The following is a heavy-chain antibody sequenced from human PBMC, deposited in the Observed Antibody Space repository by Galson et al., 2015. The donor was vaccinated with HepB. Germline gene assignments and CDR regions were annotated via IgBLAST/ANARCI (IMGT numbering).Heavy chain of an antibody. Sequence: SVKVSCKAYGYIFSGYYMHWVRQAPGQGLEWMGWINPNSGGTNYAQKFQGGVTMTRDTSINTAYMELSRLRSDDTAVYYCARGVSVKSGPSGWYGGWFDPWGQGALVTVSS. J-gene: IGHJ5*02. CDR2: INPNSGGT. D-gene: IGHD6-19*01. CDR3: ARGVSVKSGPSGWYGGWFDP. V-gene: IGHV1-2*02. CDR1: GYIFSGYY.